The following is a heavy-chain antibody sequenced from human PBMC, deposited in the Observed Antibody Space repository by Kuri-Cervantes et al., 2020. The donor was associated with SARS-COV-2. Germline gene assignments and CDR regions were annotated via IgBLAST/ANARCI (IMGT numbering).Heavy chain of an antibody. D-gene: IGHD2-21*02. CDR3: AKDLRVVVTAEGLDY. Sequence: GESLKISCAASGFTFSSYAMSWVRQAPGKGLEWVSAISGSGGSTYYADSVKGRFTISRDNSKNTLYLQMNSLRAEDTAAYYCAKDLRVVVTAEGLDYWGQGTLVTVSS. CDR1: GFTFSSYA. CDR2: ISGSGGST. V-gene: IGHV3-23*01. J-gene: IGHJ4*02.